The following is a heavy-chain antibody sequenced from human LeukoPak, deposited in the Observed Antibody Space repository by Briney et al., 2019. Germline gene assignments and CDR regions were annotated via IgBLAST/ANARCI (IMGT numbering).Heavy chain of an antibody. Sequence: SETLSLTCTVSGGSISSYYWSWIRQPPGKGLEWIGYIYYSGSTNYNPSLKSRVTISVDTSKNQFSLKLTSVTAADTAVYYCARETSQKGAHYTDVWGKGTTVTISS. CDR1: GGSISSYY. CDR2: IYYSGST. V-gene: IGHV4-59*01. CDR3: ARETSQKGAHYTDV. D-gene: IGHD3-16*01. J-gene: IGHJ6*03.